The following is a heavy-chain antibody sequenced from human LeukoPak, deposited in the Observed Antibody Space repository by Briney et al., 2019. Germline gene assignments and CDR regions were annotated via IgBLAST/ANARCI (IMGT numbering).Heavy chain of an antibody. CDR3: TRGSSWSQYYYYYYMDV. Sequence: GDSLRLSCAASGFTLTKYWMTWVRQAPGKGLEWVGNIKQDGSDKNYMDSVKGRFTISRDNAKNSLYLQMNSLRAEDTAVYYCTRGSSWSQYYYYYYMDVWGEGTTVTVSS. CDR2: IKQDGSDK. J-gene: IGHJ6*03. V-gene: IGHV3-7*01. D-gene: IGHD6-19*01. CDR1: GFTLTKYW.